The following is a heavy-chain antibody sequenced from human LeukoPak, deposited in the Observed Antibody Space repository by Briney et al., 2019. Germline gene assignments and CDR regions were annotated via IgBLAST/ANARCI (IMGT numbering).Heavy chain of an antibody. D-gene: IGHD4/OR15-4a*01. V-gene: IGHV3-23*01. Sequence: GESLRLSCAASGFTFSSYAMSWVRQTPGKGLEWVSTITGSGGSTYYADSVKGRFTISRDNSKNTLYLQMNNLRADDTAVYYCVKKGQADDYGNPDWGQGALVTVSP. CDR1: GFTFSSYA. CDR2: ITGSGGST. J-gene: IGHJ4*02. CDR3: VKKGQADDYGNPD.